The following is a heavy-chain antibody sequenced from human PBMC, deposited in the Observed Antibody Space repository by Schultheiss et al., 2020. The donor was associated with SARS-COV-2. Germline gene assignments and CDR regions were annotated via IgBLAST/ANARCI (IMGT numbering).Heavy chain of an antibody. J-gene: IGHJ6*02. CDR3: ARDKDAMDV. Sequence: SETLSLTCTVSGGSISSYYWSWIRQPPGKGLEWIGYIYYSGSTNYNPSLKSRVTISVDKSKNQFSLKLSSVTAADTAVYYCARDKDAMDVWGQGTTVTVSS. CDR2: IYYSGST. V-gene: IGHV4-59*12. CDR1: GGSISSYY.